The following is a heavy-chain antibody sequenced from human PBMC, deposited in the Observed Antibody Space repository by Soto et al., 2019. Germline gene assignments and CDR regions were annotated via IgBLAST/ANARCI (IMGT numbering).Heavy chain of an antibody. CDR2: IKRDGSEK. D-gene: IGHD4-17*01. Sequence: GGSLRLSCTASGFMFGSYWMTWVRHVPGKGLQWVANIKRDGSEKYYVDFVKGRFTISRDSADNSVFLDMNNLRVDDTATYYCARVRATDYEIDYWGQGALVTVSS. J-gene: IGHJ4*02. V-gene: IGHV3-7*03. CDR3: ARVRATDYEIDY. CDR1: GFMFGSYW.